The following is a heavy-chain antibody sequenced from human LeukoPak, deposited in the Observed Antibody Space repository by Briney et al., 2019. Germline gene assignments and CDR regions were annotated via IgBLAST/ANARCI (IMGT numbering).Heavy chain of an antibody. CDR3: TRDPHALDY. CDR2: IRGGGSPI. CDR1: GFTFSTYS. J-gene: IGHJ4*02. Sequence: PGRSLRLSCAASGFTFSTYSMNLVRQAPGKGLEWVSYIRGGGSPIYYADSVKGRFTISRDNAKNSLYLQMNSLRDEDTAVYYCTRDPHALDYWGQGTLVTVSS. V-gene: IGHV3-48*02.